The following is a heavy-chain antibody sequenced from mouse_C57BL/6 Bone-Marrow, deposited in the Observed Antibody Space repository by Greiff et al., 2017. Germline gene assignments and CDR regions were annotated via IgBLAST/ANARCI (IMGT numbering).Heavy chain of an antibody. J-gene: IGHJ4*01. CDR1: GFNIKDYY. CDR3: TTYLFYYYGSSYEDYAMDY. D-gene: IGHD1-1*01. CDR2: IDPEDGDT. V-gene: IGHV14-1*01. Sequence: VQLQQSGAELVRPGASVKLSCTASGFNIKDYYTHWVKQRPEQGLEWIGRIDPEDGDTEYAPKFQGKATMTADTSSNTAYLQLSSLTSEDTAVYYCTTYLFYYYGSSYEDYAMDYWGQGASVTVSS.